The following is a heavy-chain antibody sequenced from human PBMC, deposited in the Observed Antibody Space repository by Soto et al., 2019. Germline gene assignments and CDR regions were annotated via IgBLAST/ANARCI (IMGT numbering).Heavy chain of an antibody. CDR2: ISWNSGSI. V-gene: IGHV3-9*01. Sequence: PGGSLRLSCAASGFTFDDYAMHWVRQAPGKGLEWVSGISWNSGSIGYADSVKGRFTISRDNAKNSLYLQMNSPRAEDTALYYCAKDFTLGYCSGGSCPVWFDPWGQGTLVTVSS. D-gene: IGHD2-15*01. J-gene: IGHJ5*02. CDR3: AKDFTLGYCSGGSCPVWFDP. CDR1: GFTFDDYA.